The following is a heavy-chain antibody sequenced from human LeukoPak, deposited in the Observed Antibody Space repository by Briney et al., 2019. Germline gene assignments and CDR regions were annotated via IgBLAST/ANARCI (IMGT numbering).Heavy chain of an antibody. CDR2: ISVYNGNT. Sequence: ASVKVSCKASGYTFTSYGISWVRQAPGQGLEWMGWISVYNGNTNYAQKVQGRVTMTTETSTRTAYMELRSLTSDDTAVYYCARDITDCSGGSCSNYFDYWGQGTLVTVSS. D-gene: IGHD2-15*01. CDR3: ARDITDCSGGSCSNYFDY. J-gene: IGHJ4*02. CDR1: GYTFTSYG. V-gene: IGHV1-18*01.